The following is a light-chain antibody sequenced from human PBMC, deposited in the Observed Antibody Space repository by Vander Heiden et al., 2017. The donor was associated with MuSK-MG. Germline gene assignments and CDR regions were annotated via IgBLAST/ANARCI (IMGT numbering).Light chain of an antibody. CDR2: DVT. CDR1: SGDVGAYDH. Sequence: QSALTQPRSVSGSRGQSLTTSCSGTSGDVGAYDHVSWYQQHPGKAPRLLIYDVTKRPPGVPDRFSGSKSGNTASLTISGLQAEDEADYYCCSYAGSYTFIIFGGGTNLTVL. CDR3: CSYAGSYTFII. J-gene: IGLJ2*01. V-gene: IGLV2-11*01.